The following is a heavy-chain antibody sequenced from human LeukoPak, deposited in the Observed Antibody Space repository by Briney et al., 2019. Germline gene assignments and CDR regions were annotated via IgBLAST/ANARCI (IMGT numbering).Heavy chain of an antibody. Sequence: GGSVKVSCKTSGFPFTTYGINWVRQAPGQGLEWMGWINTYNGDTNCAQKFQGRVTMTTDTSTSTVYIELRSLTSDDTAAYYCAREWWGYDVLTGDNWFDPWGQGTLVTVSS. CDR3: AREWWGYDVLTGDNWFDP. V-gene: IGHV1-18*01. D-gene: IGHD3-9*01. CDR2: INTYNGDT. CDR1: GFPFTTYG. J-gene: IGHJ5*02.